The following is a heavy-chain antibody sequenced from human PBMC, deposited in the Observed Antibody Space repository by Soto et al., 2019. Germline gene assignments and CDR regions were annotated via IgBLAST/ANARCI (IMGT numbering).Heavy chain of an antibody. CDR3: AKDGPIAVAGAIFEY. CDR2: ISGSGGST. V-gene: IGHV3-23*01. CDR1: GFTFSSYA. Sequence: GGSLRLSCAASGFTFSSYAMSWVRQAPGKGLEWVSAISGSGGSTYYADSVKGRFTLSRDNSKNTLYLQMHSLRAEDTAVYYCAKDGPIAVAGAIFEYWGQRTLVSVSS. J-gene: IGHJ4*02. D-gene: IGHD6-19*01.